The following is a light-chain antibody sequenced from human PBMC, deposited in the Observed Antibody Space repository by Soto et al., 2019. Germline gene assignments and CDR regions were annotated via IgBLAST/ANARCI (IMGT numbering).Light chain of an antibody. J-gene: IGLJ2*01. CDR3: SSYTSTFTLV. V-gene: IGLV2-14*01. Sequence: QSALTQPASVSGSPGQSITISCTGTSSDVGAYNYVSWYQQYPGKVPKLVIYDVSNRPSGVSNRFSGSKSGNTASLTISGLQAEDEADYYCSSYTSTFTLVFGGRTKLTVL. CDR2: DVS. CDR1: SSDVGAYNY.